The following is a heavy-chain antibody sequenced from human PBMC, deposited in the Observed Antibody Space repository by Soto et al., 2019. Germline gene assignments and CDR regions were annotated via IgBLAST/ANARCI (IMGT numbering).Heavy chain of an antibody. D-gene: IGHD6-6*01. CDR1: GYTFTGYY. Sequence: QVQLVQSGAEVKKPGASVKVSCKASGYTFTGYYMHWVRQAPGQGLEWMGWINPNSGGTNYAQKFQGWVTMTRDTSISTAYMELSRLRSDDTSVYCCARVGRYSSSSDFFDPWGQGTLVTVSS. CDR3: ARVGRYSSSSDFFDP. V-gene: IGHV1-2*04. CDR2: INPNSGGT. J-gene: IGHJ5*02.